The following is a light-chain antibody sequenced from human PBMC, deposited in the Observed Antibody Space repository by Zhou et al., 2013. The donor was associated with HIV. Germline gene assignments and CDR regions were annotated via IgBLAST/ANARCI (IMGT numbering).Light chain of an antibody. V-gene: IGKV1-27*01. CDR3: QKYSSAPYT. Sequence: DIQMTQSPSSLSASVGDRVTITCRASQAIGYSLAWYQQKPGKVPKLLIYNAYTLHTGVPSRFSGGGSGTDFSLTINGLQPEDIAMYYCQKYSSAPYTFGQGTKLE. J-gene: IGKJ2*01. CDR2: NAY. CDR1: QAIGYS.